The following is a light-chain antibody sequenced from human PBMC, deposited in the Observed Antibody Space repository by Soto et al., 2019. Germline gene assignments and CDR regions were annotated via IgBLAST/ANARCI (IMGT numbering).Light chain of an antibody. CDR1: SSNIGSNY. J-gene: IGLJ1*01. CDR2: RNN. CDR3: AAWDDSLSVL. Sequence: QSALTQLPSASGTPGQRVTISCSGSSSNIGSNYVYWYQQLPGTAPKLLIYRNNQRPSGVPDRFSGSKSGTSASLAISGLRSEDEADYYCAAWDDSLSVLFGTGTKVNVL. V-gene: IGLV1-47*01.